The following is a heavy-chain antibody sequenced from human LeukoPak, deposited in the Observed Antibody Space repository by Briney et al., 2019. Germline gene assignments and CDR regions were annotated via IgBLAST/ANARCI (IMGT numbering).Heavy chain of an antibody. CDR3: AREKEGFDY. Sequence: ASVKVSCKASGYIFTGYYIHWVRQAPGQGLEWMGWINPNSGGTNYAQKFQGRVTMTRDTSISTAYMELSRLRSDDTAVYYCAREKEGFDYWGQGTLVTVSS. CDR2: INPNSGGT. CDR1: GYIFTGYY. V-gene: IGHV1-2*02. J-gene: IGHJ4*02.